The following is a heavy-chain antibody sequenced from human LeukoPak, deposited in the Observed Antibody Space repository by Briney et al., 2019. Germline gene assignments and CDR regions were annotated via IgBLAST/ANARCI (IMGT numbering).Heavy chain of an antibody. CDR1: GFTFSSYG. V-gene: IGHV3-30*18. D-gene: IGHD4-11*01. CDR2: ISYDGSNK. Sequence: PGGSLRLSCAASGFTFSSYGMYWVRQAPGKGLEWVAVISYDGSNKYYADSVKGRFTNSRDNSKNTLYLQMNSLRAEDTAVYYCAKILPDTVTADYWGQGTLVTVSS. CDR3: AKILPDTVTADY. J-gene: IGHJ4*02.